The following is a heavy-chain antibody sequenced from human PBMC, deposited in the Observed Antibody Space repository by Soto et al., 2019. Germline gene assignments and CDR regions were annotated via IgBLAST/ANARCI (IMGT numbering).Heavy chain of an antibody. J-gene: IGHJ6*02. V-gene: IGHV4-30-4*01. CDR3: ARDLPARPQNYYYYYYGMDV. CDR2: IYYSGST. Sequence: SETLSLTCTVSGGSISSGDYYWSWIRQPPGKGLEWIGYIYYSGSTYYNPSLKSRVTISVDTSKNQFSLKLSSVTAADTAVYYCARDLPARPQNYYYYYYGMDVWGQGTTVTVSS. CDR1: GGSISSGDYY.